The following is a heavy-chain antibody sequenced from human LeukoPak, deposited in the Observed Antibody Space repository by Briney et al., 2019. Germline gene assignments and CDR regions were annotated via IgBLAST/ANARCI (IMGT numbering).Heavy chain of an antibody. V-gene: IGHV3-23*01. D-gene: IGHD2-15*01. CDR2: ISGSGGST. CDR3: AKDVVGHGAFDI. CDR1: GFTFSSYA. J-gene: IGHJ3*02. Sequence: GGSLRLSCTASGFTFSSYAMSWVRQAPGKGLEWVSAISGSGGSTYYADSVKGRFTISRDNSKNTLYLQMNSLRAEDTAVYYCAKDVVGHGAFDIWGQGTMVTVSS.